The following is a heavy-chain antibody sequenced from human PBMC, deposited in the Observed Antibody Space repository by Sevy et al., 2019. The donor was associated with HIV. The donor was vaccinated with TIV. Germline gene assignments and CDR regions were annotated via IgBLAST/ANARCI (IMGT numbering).Heavy chain of an antibody. CDR1: GFTIRTYN. J-gene: IGHJ6*02. Sequence: GGSLRLSCAASGFTIRTYNMNWVRQAPGKGLEWVSSISSSSTYIYYADSVKGRFTISRDNDKNSLYLQMSSLRAEDTAVYYCARDLVIPATTDYFYYGMDVWGQGTTVTVSS. CDR3: ARDLVIPATTDYFYYGMDV. CDR2: ISSSSTYI. V-gene: IGHV3-21*01. D-gene: IGHD2-15*01.